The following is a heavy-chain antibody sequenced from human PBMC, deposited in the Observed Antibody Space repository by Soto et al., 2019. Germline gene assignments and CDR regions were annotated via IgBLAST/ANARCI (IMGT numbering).Heavy chain of an antibody. CDR2: INHSGST. CDR1: GCSFIGYY. CDR3: ARDAEDYFAGSGTEGFDF. Sequence: SETXSLTCSVYGCSFIGYYWSWIRQPPGKGLEWIGEINHSGSTNYNPSLKSRVTISVDTSKNQFSLQVTSVTAAETALYFCARDAEDYFAGSGTEGFDFWGQGALVTVSS. J-gene: IGHJ4*02. V-gene: IGHV4-34*01. D-gene: IGHD4-17*01.